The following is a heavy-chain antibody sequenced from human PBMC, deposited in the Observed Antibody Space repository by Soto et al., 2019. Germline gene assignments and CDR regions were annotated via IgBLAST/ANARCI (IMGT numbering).Heavy chain of an antibody. Sequence: GGSLRLSCAASGFTFSSYWMHWVRQAPGKGLVWVSRINSDGSSTSYADSVKGRFTISRDNAKNTLYLQMNSLRAEDTAVYYCARVYCSGGSCYLLDYWGQGTLVTVS. J-gene: IGHJ4*02. V-gene: IGHV3-74*01. CDR2: INSDGSST. CDR3: ARVYCSGGSCYLLDY. CDR1: GFTFSSYW. D-gene: IGHD2-15*01.